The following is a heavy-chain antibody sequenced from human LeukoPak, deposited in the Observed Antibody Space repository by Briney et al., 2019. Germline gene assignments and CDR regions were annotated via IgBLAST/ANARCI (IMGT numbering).Heavy chain of an antibody. CDR1: GFTFSSYG. D-gene: IGHD6-13*01. CDR2: IWYDGSNK. J-gene: IGHJ5*02. V-gene: IGHV3-33*01. Sequence: GRSLRLSCAASGFTFSSYGMHWVRQAPGKGLEWVAVIWYDGSNKYYADSVKGRFTISRGNSKNTLYLQMNSLRAEDTAVYYCALTLAAAGETWGQGTLVTVSS. CDR3: ALTLAAAGET.